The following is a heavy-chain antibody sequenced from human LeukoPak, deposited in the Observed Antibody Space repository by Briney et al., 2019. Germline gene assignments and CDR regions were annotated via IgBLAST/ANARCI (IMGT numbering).Heavy chain of an antibody. D-gene: IGHD6-13*01. CDR3: ARVDGSSSCPDY. J-gene: IGHJ4*02. V-gene: IGHV3-7*01. CDR2: IKQDGSET. Sequence: GGSLRLSCAASGFTFSSYWMSWVRQAPGKGLEWVANIKQDGSETYYVGSVKGRCTISRDNAKNLLYLEMNSLRAEDTALYYCARVDGSSSCPDYWGQGTLVTVSS. CDR1: GFTFSSYW.